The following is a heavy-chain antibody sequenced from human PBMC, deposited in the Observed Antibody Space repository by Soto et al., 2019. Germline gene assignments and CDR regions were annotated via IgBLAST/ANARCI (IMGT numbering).Heavy chain of an antibody. D-gene: IGHD4-17*01. CDR3: ARALTTVTLFDP. CDR2: IYYSGST. Sequence: QVQLQESGPGLVKPSQTLSLTCTVSGGSISSGGYYWSWIRQHPGKGLEWIGYIYYSGSTHYNPSLKSRVTISLDTYKNQSTLKLSSVTAADTAVYYCARALTTVTLFDPWGQGTRVNVSS. J-gene: IGHJ5*02. CDR1: GGSISSGGYY. V-gene: IGHV4-31*03.